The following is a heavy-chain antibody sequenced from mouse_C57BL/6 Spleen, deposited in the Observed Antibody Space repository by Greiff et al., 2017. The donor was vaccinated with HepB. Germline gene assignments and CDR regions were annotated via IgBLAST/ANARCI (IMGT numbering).Heavy chain of an antibody. CDR3: ARESAEYYGSHDY. D-gene: IGHD1-1*01. CDR2: INPNNGGT. CDR1: GYTFTDYN. Sequence: EVKLQESGPELVKPGASVKMSCKASGYTFTDYNMHWVKQSHGKSLEWIGYINPNNGGTSYNQKFKGKATLTVNKSSSTAYMELRSLTSEDSAVYYCARESAEYYGSHDYWGQGTTLTVSS. V-gene: IGHV1-22*01. J-gene: IGHJ2*01.